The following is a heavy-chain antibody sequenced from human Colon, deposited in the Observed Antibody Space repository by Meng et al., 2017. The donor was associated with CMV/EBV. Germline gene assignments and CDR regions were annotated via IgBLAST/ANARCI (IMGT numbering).Heavy chain of an antibody. CDR3: TTDLSDSIVVPAQN. V-gene: IGHV3-23*01. J-gene: IGHJ4*02. CDR2: ISTSGGRT. D-gene: IGHD1-26*01. CDR1: GFTFSTYA. Sequence: GESLKISCAASGFTFSTYAMTWVRQAPGKGLEWVSTISTSGGRTYYADSVKGRFTISRDNSKNTLVLQMDSLRAEDTGVYYCTTDLSDSIVVPAQNWGQGTLVTVSS.